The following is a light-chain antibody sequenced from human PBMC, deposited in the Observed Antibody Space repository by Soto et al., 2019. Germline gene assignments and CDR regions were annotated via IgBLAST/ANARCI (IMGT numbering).Light chain of an antibody. Sequence: REMTQSPVTLSVSPGERVTLSCRASQAISTNLAWYQQKPGQAPRLLIFDASTRATGIPARFSGSGSGTEFTLTISSLQSEDFAVYYCQQANDWPPTFGQGTRV. J-gene: IGKJ1*01. CDR1: QAISTN. CDR2: DAS. V-gene: IGKV3-15*01. CDR3: QQANDWPPT.